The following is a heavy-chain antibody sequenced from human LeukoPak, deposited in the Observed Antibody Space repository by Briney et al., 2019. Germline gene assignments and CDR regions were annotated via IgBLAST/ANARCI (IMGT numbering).Heavy chain of an antibody. CDR3: AREDPQTTVPEGMDV. CDR1: GGSISSYY. D-gene: IGHD4-17*01. Sequence: PSETLSLTCTVSGGSISSYYWSWIRQPPGKGLEWIGYIYYSGSTNYNPSLKSRVTISVDTSKNQFSLKLSSVTAADTAVYYCAREDPQTTVPEGMDVWGQGTTVTVSS. V-gene: IGHV4-59*01. J-gene: IGHJ6*02. CDR2: IYYSGST.